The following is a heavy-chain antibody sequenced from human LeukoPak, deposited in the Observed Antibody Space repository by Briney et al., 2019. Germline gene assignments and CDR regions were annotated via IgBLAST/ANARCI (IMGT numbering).Heavy chain of an antibody. CDR1: AYNFITHS. CDR3: ALRSRTDDAYDV. J-gene: IGHJ3*01. V-gene: IGHV5-51*01. Sequence: GESLNISGKGSAYNFITHSIGWMRQLPGKGLEWMAIIYPSDSDTRYSPSFEGQVTISADKSISTAYLQWSSLKASDTDMYYCALRSRTDDAYDVWVQGTLVTVSS. CDR2: IYPSDSDT.